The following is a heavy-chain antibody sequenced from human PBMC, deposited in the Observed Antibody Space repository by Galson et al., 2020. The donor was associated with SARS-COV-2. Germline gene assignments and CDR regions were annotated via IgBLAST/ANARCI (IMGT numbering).Heavy chain of an antibody. CDR3: ARHGWLPSHYFDY. V-gene: IGHV4-39*01. Sequence: ASETLSLTCTVSGGSISSSSHYWGWIRQPPGKGLEWIGSIYYSGSTYYNPSLKSRVTISVDTSKNQFSLKLSSMTAADTAVYYCARHGWLPSHYFDYWGQGTLVTVSS. CDR2: IYYSGST. J-gene: IGHJ4*02. CDR1: GGSISSSSHY. D-gene: IGHD5-12*01.